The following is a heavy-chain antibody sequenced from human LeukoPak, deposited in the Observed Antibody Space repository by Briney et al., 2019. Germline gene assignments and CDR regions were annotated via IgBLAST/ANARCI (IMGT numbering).Heavy chain of an antibody. CDR3: ARDRPGGSSLDY. CDR2: IYYTGST. V-gene: IGHV4-59*01. J-gene: IGHJ4*02. D-gene: IGHD6-13*01. CDR1: GGSISSYY. Sequence: SETLSLTCTVSGGSISSYYWSWLRQPPGKGLEWIGYIYYTGSTNYDPSLNSRVTISLETSKNQFSLNLSSVTAADTAVYYCARDRPGGSSLDYWGQGILVTVSS.